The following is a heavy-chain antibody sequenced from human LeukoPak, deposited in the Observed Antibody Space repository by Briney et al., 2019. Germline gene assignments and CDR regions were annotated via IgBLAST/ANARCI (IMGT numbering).Heavy chain of an antibody. CDR2: IYTSGTT. CDR3: ARQQWGRNFDY. CDR1: GGSISSYY. V-gene: IGHV4-4*07. Sequence: ASENLSLTCTVSGGSISSYYWSWIRQPAGKGLEWIGRIYTSGTTNYKPSLKSRVTMSVDTSKNQFSLKLSSVTAADTAVYYCARQQWGRNFDYWGQGTLVTVSS. D-gene: IGHD6-19*01. J-gene: IGHJ4*02.